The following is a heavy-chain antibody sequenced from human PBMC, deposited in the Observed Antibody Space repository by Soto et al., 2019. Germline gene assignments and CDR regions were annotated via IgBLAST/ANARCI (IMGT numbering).Heavy chain of an antibody. Sequence: ASVKVSCKSSGYTFSSYGTTYGISWVRQAPGQGLEWMGWISSYNGNTNYAQKFQGRVTMTTDTSTSTAYMELRSLRSDDTAVDYCARYCSGGSCYHNWFDPWG. CDR1: GYTFSSYGTTYG. D-gene: IGHD2-15*01. J-gene: IGHJ5*02. V-gene: IGHV1-18*01. CDR3: ARYCSGGSCYHNWFDP. CDR2: ISSYNGNT.